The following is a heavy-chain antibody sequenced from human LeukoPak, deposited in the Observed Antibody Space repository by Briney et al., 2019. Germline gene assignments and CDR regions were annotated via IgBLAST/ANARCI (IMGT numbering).Heavy chain of an antibody. CDR2: ISGDGGST. CDR3: AKGADYGGPQGYFDL. V-gene: IGHV3-43*02. J-gene: IGHJ2*01. D-gene: IGHD4-23*01. Sequence: GGSLRLSCAASGFTFDDYAMHWVRQAPGKGLDWVSLISGDGGSTYYADSVKGRFTISRDNSKNSLYLQMNSLRTEDTALYYCAKGADYGGPQGYFDLWGRGTLVTVSS. CDR1: GFTFDDYA.